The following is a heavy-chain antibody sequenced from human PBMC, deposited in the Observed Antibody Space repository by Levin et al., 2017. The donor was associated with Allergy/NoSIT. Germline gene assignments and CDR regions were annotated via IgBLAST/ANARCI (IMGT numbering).Heavy chain of an antibody. CDR1: GFTFSNYA. V-gene: IGHV3-23*01. J-gene: IGHJ5*02. CDR2: ITGSGGST. D-gene: IGHD2-15*01. Sequence: GESLKISCEASGFTFSNYATSWVRQAPGKGLEWVSAITGSGGSTYYADSVKGRFTISRDNSKNTLYLQMNSLRAEDTAVYYCAQDRGYCSGGSCYSGSWGQGTLVTVSS. CDR3: AQDRGYCSGGSCYSGS.